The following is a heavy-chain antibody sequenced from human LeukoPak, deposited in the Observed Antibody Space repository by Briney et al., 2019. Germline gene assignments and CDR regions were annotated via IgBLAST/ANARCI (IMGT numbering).Heavy chain of an antibody. Sequence: GGSLRLSCAASGFTFSSYSMNWVRQAPGKGLEWVSYINTGSSTMYYADSVKGRFTISRDNAKNSLYLQMNSLRAEDTAAYYCARDTMVRGVLSSIYWGQGTLVTVSS. CDR3: ARDTMVRGVLSSIY. V-gene: IGHV3-48*04. D-gene: IGHD3-10*01. CDR1: GFTFSSYS. J-gene: IGHJ4*02. CDR2: INTGSSTM.